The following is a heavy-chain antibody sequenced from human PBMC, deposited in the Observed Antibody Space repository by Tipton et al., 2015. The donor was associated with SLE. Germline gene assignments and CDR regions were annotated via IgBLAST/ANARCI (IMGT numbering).Heavy chain of an antibody. D-gene: IGHD6-13*01. J-gene: IGHJ4*02. Sequence: SLRLSCAASGFSVSSNCMSWVRQAPGKGLEWVSVIYSAGDTYYADSVKGRFTISRDNAKNTLYLQMNSLRAEDTAVYYCSRVGGSSWYWGQGTLVTVSS. CDR3: SRVGGSSWY. CDR2: IYSAGDT. V-gene: IGHV3-53*01. CDR1: GFSVSSNC.